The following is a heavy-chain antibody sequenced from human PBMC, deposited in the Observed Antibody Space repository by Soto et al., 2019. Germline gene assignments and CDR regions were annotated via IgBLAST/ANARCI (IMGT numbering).Heavy chain of an antibody. CDR2: IYHSGST. V-gene: IGHV4-4*02. J-gene: IGHJ5*02. CDR3: ARWVVVAATPSAWFDP. CDR1: GGSISSSNW. D-gene: IGHD2-15*01. Sequence: SETLSLTCAVSGGSISSSNWWSWVRQPPGKGLEWIGEIYHSGSTNYNPSLKSRVTISVDKSKNQFSLKLSSVTAADTAVYYCARWVVVAATPSAWFDPWGQGTLVTVSS.